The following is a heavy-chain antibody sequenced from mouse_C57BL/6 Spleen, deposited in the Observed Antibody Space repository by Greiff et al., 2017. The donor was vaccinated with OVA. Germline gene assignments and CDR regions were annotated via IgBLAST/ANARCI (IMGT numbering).Heavy chain of an antibody. CDR3: ARGGDDYDERTWFAY. CDR1: GYAFSSYW. V-gene: IGHV1-80*01. D-gene: IGHD2-4*01. Sequence: VQLQQSGAELVKPGASVKISCKASGYAFSSYWMNWVKQRPGTGLEWIGQIYPGDGDTNYNGKFKGKATLTADKSSSTAYMQLSSLTSEDSAVYFCARGGDDYDERTWFAYWGQGTLVTVSA. CDR2: IYPGDGDT. J-gene: IGHJ3*01.